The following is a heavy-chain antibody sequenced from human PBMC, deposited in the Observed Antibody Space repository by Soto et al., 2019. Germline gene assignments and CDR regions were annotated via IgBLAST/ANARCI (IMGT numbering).Heavy chain of an antibody. D-gene: IGHD3-3*02. CDR2: INPDSGDT. CDR1: GYTFTGQY. V-gene: IGHV1-2*02. CDR3: ARDRGNMVAIFHHYYGMDF. J-gene: IGHJ6*02. Sequence: GASVKVSCKASGYTFTGQYMHWVRQAPGQGLEWMGWINPDSGDTKYAQKFQGRVTMTRDTSISTVDMELSRLKSDDTAVYYCARDRGNMVAIFHHYYGMDFWGQGTTVTVSS.